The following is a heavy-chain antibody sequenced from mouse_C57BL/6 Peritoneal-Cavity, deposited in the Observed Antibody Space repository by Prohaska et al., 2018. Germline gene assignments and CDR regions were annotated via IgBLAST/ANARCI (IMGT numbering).Heavy chain of an antibody. V-gene: IGHV1-75*01. D-gene: IGHD1-1*01. CDR3: ARGQFITTVVAFDY. CDR1: GYTFTDYY. Sequence: QVQLQQSGPELVKPGASVKISCKASGYTFTDYYINWVKQRPGQGLEWIGWIFPGSGSTYYNEKFKLKATLTVDKSSSTAYMLLSSLTSEDSAVYFCARGQFITTVVAFDYWGQGTTLTVSS. CDR2: IFPGSGST. J-gene: IGHJ2*01.